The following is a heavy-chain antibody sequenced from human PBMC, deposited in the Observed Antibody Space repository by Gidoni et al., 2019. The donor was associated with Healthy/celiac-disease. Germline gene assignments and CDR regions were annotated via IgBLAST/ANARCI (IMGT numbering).Heavy chain of an antibody. CDR1: GFTFGDYA. V-gene: IGHV3-49*04. CDR2: IRRKAYGGTT. CDR3: TSRKEYYYDSSGYSGDAFDI. Sequence: EVQLVESGGGLVQPGRSLRLSCTASGFTFGDYALSWVRQAPGKGLEWGGLIRRKAYGGTTEYAASVKGRFTISRDDSKSIAYLQMNRLKTEDTAVYYCTSRKEYYYDSSGYSGDAFDIWGQGTMVTVSS. J-gene: IGHJ3*02. D-gene: IGHD3-22*01.